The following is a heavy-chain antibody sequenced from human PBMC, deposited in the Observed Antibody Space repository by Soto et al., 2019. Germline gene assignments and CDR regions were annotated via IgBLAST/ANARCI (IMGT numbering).Heavy chain of an antibody. CDR1: GYSFTGYS. D-gene: IGHD1-20*01. CDR2: INPKSGGT. Sequence: ASVKVSCKTSGYSFTGYSVHWVRQAPGHGPERMGWINPKSGGTEYAQKFQGRVTMTRDTSISTVFMELSRVTSDDTALYYCAREVWSRGNFITGKLFDYWGQGSLVTVSS. CDR3: AREVWSRGNFITGKLFDY. V-gene: IGHV1-2*02. J-gene: IGHJ4*02.